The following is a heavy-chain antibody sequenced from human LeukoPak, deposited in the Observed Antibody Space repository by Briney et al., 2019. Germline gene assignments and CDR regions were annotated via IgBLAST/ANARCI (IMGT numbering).Heavy chain of an antibody. D-gene: IGHD3-3*01. CDR2: MNPNSGNT. J-gene: IGHJ4*02. V-gene: IGHV1-8*01. Sequence: ASVKVSCKASGYTFTSYDINWVRQATGQGLEWMGWMNPNSGNTGYAQKFQGRVTMTRNTSISTAYMELSSLRSDDTAVYYCARDRSDDFWSGYYLIFDYWGQGTLVTVSS. CDR3: ARDRSDDFWSGYYLIFDY. CDR1: GYTFTSYD.